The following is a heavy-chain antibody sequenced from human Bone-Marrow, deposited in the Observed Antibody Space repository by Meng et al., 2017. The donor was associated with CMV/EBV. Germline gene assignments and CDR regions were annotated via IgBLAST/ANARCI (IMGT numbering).Heavy chain of an antibody. CDR1: GGSFSGYY. CDR3: ARGRGYCSSTSCYYYYGMDV. J-gene: IGHJ6*02. V-gene: IGHV4-34*01. Sequence: SETLSLTCAVYGGSFSGYYWSWIRQPPGKGLEWIGEINHSGSTNYNPSLKSRVTISVDTSKNQFTLKLSSVTAADTAVYYCARGRGYCSSTSCYYYYGMDVWGQGTTVTVSS. D-gene: IGHD2-2*01. CDR2: INHSGST.